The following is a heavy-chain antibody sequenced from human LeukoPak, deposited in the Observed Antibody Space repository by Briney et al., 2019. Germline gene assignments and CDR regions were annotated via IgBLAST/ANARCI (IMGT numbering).Heavy chain of an antibody. CDR3: ARDQEYGVWYFDL. CDR1: GGSISSGGYY. Sequence: PSETLSLTCTVSGGSISSGGYYWSWIRQHPGKGLEWIGYIYYSGSTYYNPSLKSRVTISVDTSKNQFSLKLSSVTAADTAVYYCARDQEYGVWYFDLWGRGTLVTVSS. CDR2: IYYSGST. V-gene: IGHV4-31*03. D-gene: IGHD4-17*01. J-gene: IGHJ2*01.